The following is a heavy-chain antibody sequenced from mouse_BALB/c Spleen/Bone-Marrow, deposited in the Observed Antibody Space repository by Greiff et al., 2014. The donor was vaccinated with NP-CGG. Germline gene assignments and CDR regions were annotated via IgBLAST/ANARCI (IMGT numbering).Heavy chain of an antibody. CDR2: ISNGGGST. CDR1: GFTFSDYY. D-gene: IGHD3-2*01. V-gene: IGHV5-12*02. Sequence: EVMLVESGGGLVQPGGSLKLSCATSGFTFSDYYMYWVRQTPEKRLEWVAYISNGGGSTYYPDTVKGRFTISRDNAKNTLYLQMYLLKFRDTAMDSCARPLLDSSGYGWFDYWGQGTLVTVSA. CDR3: ARPLLDSSGYGWFDY. J-gene: IGHJ3*01.